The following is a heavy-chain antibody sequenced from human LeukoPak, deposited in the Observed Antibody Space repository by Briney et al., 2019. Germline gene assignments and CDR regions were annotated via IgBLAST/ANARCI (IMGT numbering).Heavy chain of an antibody. CDR2: ISSSGSTI. CDR3: ARAIRINKPIHSILYFDY. V-gene: IGHV3-48*03. J-gene: IGHJ4*02. Sequence: GGSLRLSCAASGFTFSSYEMNWVRQAPGKGLEWVSYISSSGSTIYYADSVKGRFTISRDNAKNSLYLQMNSLGAENTAVYYCARAIRINKPIHSILYFDYWGQGTLVTVSS. D-gene: IGHD5-18*01. CDR1: GFTFSSYE.